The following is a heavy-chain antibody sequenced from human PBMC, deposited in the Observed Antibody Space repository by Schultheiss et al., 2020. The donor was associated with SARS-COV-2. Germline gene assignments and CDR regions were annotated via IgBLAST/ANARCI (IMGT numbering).Heavy chain of an antibody. CDR1: GYIFTSYW. CDR2: IYPGESDI. CDR3: AGHEDDYDWFDP. D-gene: IGHD5-12*01. J-gene: IGHJ5*02. Sequence: GESLKISCKGSGYIFTSYWIGWVRQMPGKDLEWMGIIYPGESDIRYSPSFQGQVTISADTSLNTVYLQWSSLKASDTAMYYCAGHEDDYDWFDPWGQGTLVTVSS. V-gene: IGHV5-51*01.